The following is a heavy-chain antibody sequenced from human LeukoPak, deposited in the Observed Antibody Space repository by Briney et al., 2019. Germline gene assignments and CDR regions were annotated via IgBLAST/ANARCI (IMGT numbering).Heavy chain of an antibody. CDR3: AKDKYSSCYALYMDV. V-gene: IGHV3-30*02. Sequence: GGSLRLSCAASGFTFSSYGMHWVRQAPGKGLEWVAFIRYDGSNKYYADSVKGRFTISRDNSKNTLYMQMNSLRAEDTAVYYCAKDKYSSCYALYMDVWGKGTTVTVSS. CDR2: IRYDGSNK. J-gene: IGHJ6*03. D-gene: IGHD3-22*01. CDR1: GFTFSSYG.